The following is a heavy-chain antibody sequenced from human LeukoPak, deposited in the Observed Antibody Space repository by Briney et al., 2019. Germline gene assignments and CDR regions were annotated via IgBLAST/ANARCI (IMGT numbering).Heavy chain of an antibody. D-gene: IGHD5-18*01. CDR2: IYYSGST. J-gene: IGHJ2*01. Sequence: SETLSLTCTVSGGSISSYYWSWIRQPPGKGLEWIGYIYYSGSTNYNPSLKSRVTMSVDTSKNQFSLKLSSVTAADTAVYYCARDLWNTANWYFDLWGRGALATVSS. CDR1: GGSISSYY. CDR3: ARDLWNTANWYFDL. V-gene: IGHV4-59*01.